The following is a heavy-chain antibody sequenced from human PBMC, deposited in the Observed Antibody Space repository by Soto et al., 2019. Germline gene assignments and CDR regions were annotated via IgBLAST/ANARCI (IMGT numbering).Heavy chain of an antibody. J-gene: IGHJ6*02. CDR1: GFTFSSYD. CDR2: IGTAGDT. D-gene: IGHD6-13*01. CDR3: ARENLRQQQQAGYGMDV. Sequence: QPGGSLRLSCAASGFTFSSYDMHWVRQATGKGLEWVSAIGTAGDTYYPGSVKGRFTISRENAKNSLYLQMNSLRAGDTAVYYCARENLRQQQQAGYGMDVWGQGTTVTVSS. V-gene: IGHV3-13*01.